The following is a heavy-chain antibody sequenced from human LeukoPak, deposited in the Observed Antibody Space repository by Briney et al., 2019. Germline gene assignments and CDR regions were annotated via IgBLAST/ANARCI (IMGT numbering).Heavy chain of an antibody. CDR3: ARDYGDYDGWLDP. CDR1: GGSFSVYY. V-gene: IGHV4-34*01. D-gene: IGHD4-17*01. CDR2: INHSGST. J-gene: IGHJ5*02. Sequence: SETLSLTCAVYGGSFSVYYWSWIRQPPGKGLEWIGEINHSGSTYYNPSLKSRVTVSVDTSKNQFSLKLSSVTAADTAVYYCARDYGDYDGWLDPWGQGTLVTVSS.